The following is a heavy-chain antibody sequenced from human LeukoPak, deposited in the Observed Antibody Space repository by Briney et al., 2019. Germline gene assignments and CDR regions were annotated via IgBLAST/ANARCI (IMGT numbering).Heavy chain of an antibody. CDR2: ISSSSNTI. Sequence: PGGSLRLSCAASGFSFSSYSMTWVRQAPGKGLEWISYISSSSNTIYYADSVKGRFTISRDNAKNSLYLQMSSLRAEDTAVYYCARDQYWQLVRGYMDVWGKGTTVTVSS. CDR3: ARDQYWQLVRGYMDV. D-gene: IGHD6-6*01. CDR1: GFSFSSYS. V-gene: IGHV3-48*01. J-gene: IGHJ6*03.